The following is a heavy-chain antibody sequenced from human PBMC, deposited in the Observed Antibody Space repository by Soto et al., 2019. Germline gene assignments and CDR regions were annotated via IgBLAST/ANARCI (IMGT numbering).Heavy chain of an antibody. CDR2: ISAYNGNT. Sequence: ASVKVSCKSSGYIFSDYGITWVRQAPGQGLEWMGWISAYNGNTDYAQKFQDRLTLATDTSTSTAYMELSSLRSEDTAVYYCARGSTIFGVVPYYYYGMDVWGQGTTVTVSS. V-gene: IGHV1-18*01. J-gene: IGHJ6*02. CDR3: ARGSTIFGVVPYYYYGMDV. D-gene: IGHD3-3*01. CDR1: GYIFSDYG.